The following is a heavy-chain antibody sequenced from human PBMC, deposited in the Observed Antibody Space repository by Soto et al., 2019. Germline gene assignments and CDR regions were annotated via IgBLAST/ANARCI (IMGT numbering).Heavy chain of an antibody. CDR3: ARETIAAGGYYYYGMDV. V-gene: IGHV6-1*01. J-gene: IGHJ6*02. D-gene: IGHD6-13*01. Sequence: SQTLSLTCAISGDSVSSNSAAWNWIRQSPSRGLEWLGRTYYRSKWYNDYAVSVKSRITINPDTSKKQFSLQLNSVTPEDTAVYYCARETIAAGGYYYYGMDVWGQGTTVTVSS. CDR1: GDSVSSNSAA. CDR2: TYYRSKWYN.